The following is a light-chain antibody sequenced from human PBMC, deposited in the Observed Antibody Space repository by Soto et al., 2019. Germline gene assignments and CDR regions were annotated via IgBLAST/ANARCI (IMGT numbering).Light chain of an antibody. Sequence: DIVMTQSPDSLAVSLGERAIINCKSSQTDLHGSNYLAWYQQKPGQPPKLLIYWASTRESGVPDRFSGSGSGTDFTLSISSLQADDVAVYYCQQYYTTPVTFGQGTKVEIK. CDR3: QQYYTTPVT. V-gene: IGKV4-1*01. CDR1: QTDLHGSNY. CDR2: WAS. J-gene: IGKJ1*01.